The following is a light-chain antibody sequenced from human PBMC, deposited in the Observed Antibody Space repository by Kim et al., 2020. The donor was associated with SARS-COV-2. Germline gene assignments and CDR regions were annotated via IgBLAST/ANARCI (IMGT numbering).Light chain of an antibody. CDR1: QSVGNK. CDR2: DAS. V-gene: IGKV3-15*01. J-gene: IGKJ1*01. CDR3: QQYNDWPPWT. Sequence: SPGKSATRSGRASQSVGNKLAWYQQKPGQPPSLLIFDASPRATGVPARFSGSGSGTEFTLTISSLQSEDSAVYHCQQYNDWPPWTFGQGTKVDIK.